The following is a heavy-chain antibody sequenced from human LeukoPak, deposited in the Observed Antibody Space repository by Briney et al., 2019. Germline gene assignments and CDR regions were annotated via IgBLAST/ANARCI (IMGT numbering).Heavy chain of an antibody. Sequence: PSETLSLTCTVSGDSISSYNYFWGWIRQPPGKGLEWVGSIYYRGNTYYNPSLKSRVTLSADTSKNQFSLKVTSVTAADTAVYYCARASSGYYWDFDYWGQGALVTVSS. CDR3: ARASSGYYWDFDY. CDR2: IYYRGNT. CDR1: GDSISSYNYF. D-gene: IGHD3-22*01. V-gene: IGHV4-39*01. J-gene: IGHJ4*02.